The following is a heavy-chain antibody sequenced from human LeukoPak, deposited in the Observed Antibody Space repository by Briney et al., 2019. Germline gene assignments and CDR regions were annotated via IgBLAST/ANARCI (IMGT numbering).Heavy chain of an antibody. CDR1: GGTFSSYA. J-gene: IGHJ6*03. CDR3: ARYRHYYYYMDV. V-gene: IGHV1-69*13. CDR2: IIPILGTA. D-gene: IGHD4-11*01. Sequence: ASVKVSCKASGGTFSSYAISWVRQAPGQGLEWMGGIIPILGTANYAQKFQGRVTITADESTSTAYMELSSLRSEDTAVYYCARYRHYYYYMDVWGKGTTVTVSS.